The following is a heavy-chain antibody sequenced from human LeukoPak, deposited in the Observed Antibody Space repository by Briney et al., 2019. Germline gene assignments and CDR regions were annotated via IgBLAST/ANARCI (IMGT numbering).Heavy chain of an antibody. V-gene: IGHV3-11*01. D-gene: IGHD5-18*01. J-gene: IGHJ4*02. Sequence: AGTLRLSCAASGVTFSDYYRSWIRQAPGKGLEWVSYISSSGSTIYYADSVKGRFTISRDNAKNSLYLQMNSLRAEDTAVYYCAREGVRGYSPIDYWGQGTLVTVSS. CDR2: ISSSGSTI. CDR1: GVTFSDYY. CDR3: AREGVRGYSPIDY.